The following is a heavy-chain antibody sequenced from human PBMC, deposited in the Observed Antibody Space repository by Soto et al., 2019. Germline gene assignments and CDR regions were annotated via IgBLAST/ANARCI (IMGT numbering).Heavy chain of an antibody. Sequence: QVQLQESGPGLVKPSETLSLTCTVSGGSISSYYWSWIRQPPGKGLEWIGYIYYSGSTNYNPSLQSRVTISLDTSKNQVSQKLSSVTAADQAVYYCERPLLYCGGDCYPESAFDIWGQGTMVTVSS. CDR2: IYYSGST. J-gene: IGHJ3*02. D-gene: IGHD2-21*01. CDR1: GGSISSYY. CDR3: ERPLLYCGGDCYPESAFDI. V-gene: IGHV4-59*08.